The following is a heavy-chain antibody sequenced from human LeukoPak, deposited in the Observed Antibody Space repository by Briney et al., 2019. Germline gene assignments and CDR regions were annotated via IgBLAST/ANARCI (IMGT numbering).Heavy chain of an antibody. CDR3: ATSRYSGSYTDFDY. CDR1: GFTFDDYG. CDR2: INWNGGST. D-gene: IGHD1-26*01. J-gene: IGHJ4*02. Sequence: GGSLRLSCAASGFTFDDYGMSWDRQAPGKGLEWVSGINWNGGSTGYADSVKGRFTISRDNAKNSLYLQMNSLRAEDTALYYCATSRYSGSYTDFDYWGQGTLVTVSS. V-gene: IGHV3-20*04.